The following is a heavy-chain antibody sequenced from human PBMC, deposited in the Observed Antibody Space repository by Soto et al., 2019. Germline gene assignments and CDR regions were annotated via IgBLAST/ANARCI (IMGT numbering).Heavy chain of an antibody. D-gene: IGHD3-22*01. V-gene: IGHV1-46*01. Sequence: ASVKVSCKASGYTFTAYYIHWVRQAPGHGLEWMGLINPSDGSTTYAQKFQGRVTMTRDSSTSTLYMELSSLRSEDTAVYYCAREGEYYFDSSGYCFVYWGQGTLVTV. CDR3: AREGEYYFDSSGYCFVY. CDR1: GYTFTAYY. J-gene: IGHJ4*02. CDR2: INPSDGST.